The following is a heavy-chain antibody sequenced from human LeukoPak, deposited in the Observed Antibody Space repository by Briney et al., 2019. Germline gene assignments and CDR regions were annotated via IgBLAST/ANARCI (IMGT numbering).Heavy chain of an antibody. CDR3: ARHWGYSGNEFDY. CDR2: IYYSGSS. J-gene: IGHJ4*02. Sequence: SETLSLTCTVSGGSISSYYWSWIRQPPGKGLEWIGYIYYSGSSNYNPSLESRVTTSVDTSKNQYSLKLSSGTAADTALYYCARHWGYSGNEFDYWGQGTLVTVSS. CDR1: GGSISSYY. V-gene: IGHV4-59*08. D-gene: IGHD5-12*01.